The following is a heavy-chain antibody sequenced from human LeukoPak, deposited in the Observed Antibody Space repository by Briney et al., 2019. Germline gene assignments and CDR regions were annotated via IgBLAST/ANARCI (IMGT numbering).Heavy chain of an antibody. Sequence: SETLSLTCSVSGGSVSSVSHYWSWLRQPPGKGLEWIGYIYYSGSTNYNPFLKSRVTISVDTSKNQFSLKLSSVTAADTAVYYCARMYYYDNSFDYWGQGALVPVSS. CDR2: IYYSGST. J-gene: IGHJ4*02. D-gene: IGHD3-22*01. CDR1: GGSVSSVSHY. CDR3: ARMYYYDNSFDY. V-gene: IGHV4-61*01.